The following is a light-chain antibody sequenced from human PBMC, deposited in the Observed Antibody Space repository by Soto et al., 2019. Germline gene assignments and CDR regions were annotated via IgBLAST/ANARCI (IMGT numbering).Light chain of an antibody. V-gene: IGLV2-14*03. Sequence: QSALTQPASVSGSPGQSITISCTGTSSDVGGYNYVSWFQQHPGKAPKLMIYDVSNRPSGVSNRFSGSKSGNTASLTISGLHAEDEADYYCSSYTSSTTEVFGTGTELTVL. CDR2: DVS. J-gene: IGLJ1*01. CDR3: SSYTSSTTEV. CDR1: SSDVGGYNY.